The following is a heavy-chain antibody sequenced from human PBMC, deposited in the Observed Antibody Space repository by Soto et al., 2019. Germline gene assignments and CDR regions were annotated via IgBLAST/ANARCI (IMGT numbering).Heavy chain of an antibody. Sequence: QITVKESGPTLVKPTQTLTLTCTFSGFSLSNRGVGVAWIRQPPGKALEWLALIYWDDDERYRPSLRSRLTITKDTSKNQVVLTMTNVDPVDTATYFCTHKGGRGAGMDVWGQGTTVTVSS. CDR2: IYWDDDE. D-gene: IGHD2-15*01. J-gene: IGHJ6*02. CDR1: GFSLSNRGVG. V-gene: IGHV2-5*02. CDR3: THKGGRGAGMDV.